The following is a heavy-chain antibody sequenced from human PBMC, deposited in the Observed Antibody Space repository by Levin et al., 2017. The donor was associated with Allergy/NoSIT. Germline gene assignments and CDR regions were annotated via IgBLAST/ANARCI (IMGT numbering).Heavy chain of an antibody. D-gene: IGHD6-19*01. CDR3: AKTEQWLVQPVGYYYGMDV. CDR1: GGTFSSYA. V-gene: IGHV1-69*06. Sequence: SVKVSCKASGGTFSSYAISWVRQAPGQGLEWMGGIIPIFGTANYAQKFQGRVTITADKSTSTAYMELSSLRSEDTAVYYCAKTEQWLVQPVGYYYGMDVWGQGTTVTVSS. J-gene: IGHJ6*02. CDR2: IIPIFGTA.